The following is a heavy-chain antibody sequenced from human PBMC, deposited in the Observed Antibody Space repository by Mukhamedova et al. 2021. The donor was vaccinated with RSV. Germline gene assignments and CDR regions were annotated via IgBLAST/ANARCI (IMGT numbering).Heavy chain of an antibody. J-gene: IGHJ4*02. CDR3: ASCGDCSDY. D-gene: IGHD2-21*02. V-gene: IGHV3-21*01. CDR2: ISSSSSYI. Sequence: VRQAPGKGLEWVSSISSSSSYIYYADSVKGRFTISRDNAKHSLYLQMNSLRAEDTAVYYCASCGDCSDYFGQGTLVTVSS.